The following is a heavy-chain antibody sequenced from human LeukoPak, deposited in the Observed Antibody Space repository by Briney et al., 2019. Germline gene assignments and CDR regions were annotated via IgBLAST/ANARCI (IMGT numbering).Heavy chain of an antibody. CDR2: IYTSGST. Sequence: TSETLSLTCTVPGGSISSYYWSWIRQPAGKGLEWIGRIYTSGSTNYNPSLKSRVTMSVDTSKNQFSLKLSSVTAADTAVYYCARDLYSSSSFTVHYYMDVWGKGTTVTISS. CDR3: ARDLYSSSSFTVHYYMDV. D-gene: IGHD6-13*01. V-gene: IGHV4-4*07. J-gene: IGHJ6*03. CDR1: GGSISSYY.